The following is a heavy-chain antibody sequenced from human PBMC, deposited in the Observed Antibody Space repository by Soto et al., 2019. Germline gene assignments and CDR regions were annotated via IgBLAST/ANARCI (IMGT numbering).Heavy chain of an antibody. CDR2: VYYSGST. Sequence: QVQLQESGPGLVKPSETLSLTCTVSGGSISSYYWSWIRQPPGQGLECIGYVYYSGSTNYNPSLKGRVTISVDTSKNQFSLTLSSVTAADTAVYYCARDYDILPGYPHRAFDIWGQGTMVTVSS. J-gene: IGHJ3*02. D-gene: IGHD3-9*01. V-gene: IGHV4-59*01. CDR3: ARDYDILPGYPHRAFDI. CDR1: GGSISSYY.